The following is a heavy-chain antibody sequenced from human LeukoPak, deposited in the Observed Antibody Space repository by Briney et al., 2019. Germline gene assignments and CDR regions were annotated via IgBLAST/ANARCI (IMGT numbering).Heavy chain of an antibody. CDR3: ARGGSDMGHGYDFWSGYYHYYYGMDV. CDR1: GYTFTSYD. Sequence: ASVKVSCTASGYTFTSYDINWVRQAPGQGLEWMGWMNPNSGNTGYAQKFQGRVTMTRNSSISTAYMELSSLRSEDTAVYYCARGGSDMGHGYDFWSGYYHYYYGMDVWGQGTTVTVSS. V-gene: IGHV1-8*01. D-gene: IGHD3-3*01. CDR2: MNPNSGNT. J-gene: IGHJ6*02.